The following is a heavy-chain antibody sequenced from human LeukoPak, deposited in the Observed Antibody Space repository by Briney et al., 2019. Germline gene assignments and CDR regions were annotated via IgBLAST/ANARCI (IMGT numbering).Heavy chain of an antibody. CDR2: INPNSGGT. Sequence: ASVKVSCKASGYTFTGYYMHWVRQAPGQGLEWMGWINPNSGGTNYAQKFQGRVTMTRDTSISTAYMELSRLRSDDTAVYYCARARSPMVRGVIPTRNWFDPWGQGTLVTVSS. CDR3: ARARSPMVRGVIPTRNWFDP. D-gene: IGHD3-10*01. V-gene: IGHV1-2*02. CDR1: GYTFTGYY. J-gene: IGHJ5*02.